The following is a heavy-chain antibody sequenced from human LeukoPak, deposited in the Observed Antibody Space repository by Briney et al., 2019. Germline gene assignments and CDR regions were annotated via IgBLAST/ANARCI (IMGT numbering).Heavy chain of an antibody. D-gene: IGHD3-3*01. J-gene: IGHJ4*02. CDR1: GFTFSSYW. CDR3: ARAQGREGYDFWSGYYTGIDHLLFDY. Sequence: GGSLRLSCAASGFTFSSYWMHWVRQAPGKGLVWVSRINSDGSSTSYADSVKGRFTISRDNAKNSLYLQMNSLRAEDTAVYYCARAQGREGYDFWSGYYTGIDHLLFDYWGQGTLVTVSS. CDR2: INSDGSST. V-gene: IGHV3-74*01.